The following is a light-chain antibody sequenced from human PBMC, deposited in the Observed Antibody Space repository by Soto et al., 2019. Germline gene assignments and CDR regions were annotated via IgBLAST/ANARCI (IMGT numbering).Light chain of an antibody. V-gene: IGKV3-20*01. Sequence: EIVLTQSPGTLSLSPGERATLSCRASQSVSSSYLAWYQQKHGQAPRLLIFGASRRATGIPDRFSGSGSGTDFTLTISRLEPEDFAVYYCQQYGSSPYTFGQGTKLEIK. J-gene: IGKJ2*01. CDR3: QQYGSSPYT. CDR2: GAS. CDR1: QSVSSSY.